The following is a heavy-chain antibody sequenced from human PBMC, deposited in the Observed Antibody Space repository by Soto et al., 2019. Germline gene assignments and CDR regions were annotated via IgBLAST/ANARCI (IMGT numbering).Heavy chain of an antibody. CDR3: ARERTVRGFDI. Sequence: VASVKVSCKASGYTFTSYDINWVRQATGQGLEWMGWMNPNSGNTVYAQKFQGRVTMSRNTSITTAYMELSSLRSEDTAVYYCARERTVRGFDIGGKGTMVTV. J-gene: IGHJ3*02. CDR1: GYTFTSYD. D-gene: IGHD4-17*01. CDR2: MNPNSGNT. V-gene: IGHV1-8*01.